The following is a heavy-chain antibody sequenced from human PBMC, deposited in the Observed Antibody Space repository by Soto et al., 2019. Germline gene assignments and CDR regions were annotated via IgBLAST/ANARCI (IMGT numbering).Heavy chain of an antibody. V-gene: IGHV1-18*01. Sequence: QVQLVQSGGEVKKPGASVKLSCTASGYTFTSYGISWVRQAPGQGLEWMGWISAYNGKTNYAQNVQGRVTMTTDTSRRTAYMDLRSLRSDDTAVYYCARGGDVNYCHGMDVWGRGTTVTVSS. D-gene: IGHD5-12*01. CDR2: ISAYNGKT. CDR1: GYTFTSYG. J-gene: IGHJ6*02. CDR3: ARGGDVNYCHGMDV.